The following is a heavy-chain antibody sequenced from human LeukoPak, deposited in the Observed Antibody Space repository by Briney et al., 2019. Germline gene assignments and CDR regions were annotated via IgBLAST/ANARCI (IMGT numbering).Heavy chain of an antibody. CDR2: ISAYNGNT. Sequence: ASVKVSCKASGYTFTSYGISWVRQAPGQGLEWMGWISAYNGNTNYAQKLQGRVTMTTDTSTSTAYMELRSLRSDGTAVYYCARDVLRDSSGYYYVLFDYWGQGTLVTVSS. CDR3: ARDVLRDSSGYYYVLFDY. J-gene: IGHJ4*02. CDR1: GYTFTSYG. D-gene: IGHD3-22*01. V-gene: IGHV1-18*01.